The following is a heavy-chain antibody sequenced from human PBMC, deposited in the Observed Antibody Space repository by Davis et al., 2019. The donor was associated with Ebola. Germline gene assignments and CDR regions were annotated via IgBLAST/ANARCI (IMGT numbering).Heavy chain of an antibody. J-gene: IGHJ4*02. V-gene: IGHV1-3*01. CDR1: GYTLSNYA. CDR3: VRVWYLDY. Sequence: AASVKVSCKASGYTLSNYAMQWVRQAPGQRLEWMGWINAGNGNTRYSHNFQGRVTIASDTSANTAYMELSSLRSEDTAVYYCVRVWYLDYWGQGTLVTVSS. D-gene: IGHD6-13*01. CDR2: INAGNGNT.